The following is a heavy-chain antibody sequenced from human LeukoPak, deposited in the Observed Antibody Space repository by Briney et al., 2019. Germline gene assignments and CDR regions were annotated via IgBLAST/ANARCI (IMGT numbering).Heavy chain of an antibody. V-gene: IGHV3-30*04. D-gene: IGHD3-9*01. CDR1: GFTFSNFA. CDR2: ISYDGSNQ. Sequence: GRSLRLSCAASGFTFSNFAMHWVRQAPGKGLEWVAIISYDGSNQYYADSVKGRFTISRDSSQNTLYLQMNSLRAEDTAVYYCARELTGYWQQYWGQGTLVTGSS. CDR3: ARELTGYWQQY. J-gene: IGHJ4*02.